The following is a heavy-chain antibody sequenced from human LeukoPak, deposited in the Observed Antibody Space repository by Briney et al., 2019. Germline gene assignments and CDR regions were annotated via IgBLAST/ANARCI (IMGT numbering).Heavy chain of an antibody. Sequence: GGSLRLSCAASGFTFSDYNMNWVRQAPGKGLEWVAVISYDGSNKYYADSVKGRFTISRDNSKNTLYLQMNSLRAEDTAVYYCARDINYDFWSGYFGGTSPSYGMDVWGQGTTVTVSS. D-gene: IGHD3-3*01. CDR3: ARDINYDFWSGYFGGTSPSYGMDV. V-gene: IGHV3-30*03. CDR2: ISYDGSNK. J-gene: IGHJ6*02. CDR1: GFTFSDYN.